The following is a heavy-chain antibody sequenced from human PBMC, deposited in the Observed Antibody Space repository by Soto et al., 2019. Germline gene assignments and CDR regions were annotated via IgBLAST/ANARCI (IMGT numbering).Heavy chain of an antibody. CDR2: IYPGDSDT. V-gene: IGHV5-51*01. CDR1: AYRFTSYW. CDR3: ARPFDTSGWYDQ. J-gene: IGHJ5*02. D-gene: IGHD6-19*01. Sequence: GASLKISLNGSAYRFTSYWIAWLGQMPGKGLECMGIIYPGDSDTRYSPSFEGQVTISADKSINTAYLQWRSLKASDSAMYYCARPFDTSGWYDQWGEGTLVTVSS.